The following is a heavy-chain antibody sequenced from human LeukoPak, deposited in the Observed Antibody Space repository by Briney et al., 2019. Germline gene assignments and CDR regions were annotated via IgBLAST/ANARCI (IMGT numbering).Heavy chain of an antibody. CDR2: IYPGDSDT. CDR3: ARLGTYGDYYYYYGMDV. J-gene: IGHJ6*02. Sequence: GESLKISCKGSGYRFTSYWIGWVRQMPGKGLEWMGIIYPGDSDTRYSPSFQGQVIISADKSISTASLQWSSLKASDTAMYYCARLGTYGDYYYYYGMDVWGQGTTVTVSS. V-gene: IGHV5-51*01. D-gene: IGHD4-17*01. CDR1: GYRFTSYW.